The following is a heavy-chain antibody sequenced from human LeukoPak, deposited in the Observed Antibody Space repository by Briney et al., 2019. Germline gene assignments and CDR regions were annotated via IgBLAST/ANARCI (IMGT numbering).Heavy chain of an antibody. V-gene: IGHV3-9*01. J-gene: IGHJ4*02. D-gene: IGHD5-18*01. Sequence: GGSLRLSCAASGFTFSSYAMHWVRQAPGKGLEWVSGISWNSGSIGYADSVKGRFTISRDNAKNSLYLQMNSLRAEDTALYYCAKASGLDTAMVLLDYWGQGTLVTVSS. CDR2: ISWNSGSI. CDR3: AKASGLDTAMVLLDY. CDR1: GFTFSSYA.